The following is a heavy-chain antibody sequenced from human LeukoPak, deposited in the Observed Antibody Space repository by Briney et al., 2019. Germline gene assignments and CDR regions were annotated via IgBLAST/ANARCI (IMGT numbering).Heavy chain of an antibody. V-gene: IGHV3-23*01. J-gene: IGHJ4*02. CDR1: GFIFTRSA. CDR3: AKVSVRQVELGYFDS. Sequence: GGSLRLSCAASGFIFTRSAMSWVRQVPGKGLEWVSSISGSTATIKDADSVKGRFSLSRDNSNNTVFLQMNSLRAEDTAIYYCAKVSVRQVELGYFDSWGQGTLVTVSS. D-gene: IGHD1-1*01. CDR2: ISGSTATI.